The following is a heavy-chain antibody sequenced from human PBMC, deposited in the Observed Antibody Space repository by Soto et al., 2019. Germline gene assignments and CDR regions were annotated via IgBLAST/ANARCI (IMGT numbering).Heavy chain of an antibody. CDR2: IYYSRST. CDR3: ARGEYYGSGSYYKWTIVDSYMDV. CDR1: GGSISRGGYY. Sequence: RSETLSLTCTFSGGSISRGGYYWSWLRQHPGKGMEWIGYIYYSRSTSYNPSLKSRVTISVDTSKSQFSLKLSSVTAADTAVYYCARGEYYGSGSYYKWTIVDSYMDVWGKGTTVTVSS. D-gene: IGHD3-10*01. V-gene: IGHV4-31*03. J-gene: IGHJ6*03.